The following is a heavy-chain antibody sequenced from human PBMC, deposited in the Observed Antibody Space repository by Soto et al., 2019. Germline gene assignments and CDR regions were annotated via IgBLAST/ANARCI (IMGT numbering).Heavy chain of an antibody. J-gene: IGHJ4*02. CDR1: GGSISSGDYY. V-gene: IGHV4-30-4*01. CDR3: ARSGYSYGPNPLLY. Sequence: SETLSLTCTVSGGSISSGDYYWSWIRQPPGKGLEWIGYIYYSGSTYYNPSLKSRVTISADTSKNQFSLKLSSVTAADTAVYYCARSGYSYGPNPLLYWGQGTLVTVSS. CDR2: IYYSGST. D-gene: IGHD5-18*01.